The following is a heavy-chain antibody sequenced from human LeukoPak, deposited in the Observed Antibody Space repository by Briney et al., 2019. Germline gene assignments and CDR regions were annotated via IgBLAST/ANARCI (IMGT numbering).Heavy chain of an antibody. Sequence: SETLSLTCTVSGGSISSYYWSWIRQLPGKGLEWIGNMYYSGSTNYNPSLKSRVMISVDTSKNQFSLKLSSVTAADTAVYYCARTPQNYYYYGMDVWAQGTTVTVSS. CDR3: ARTPQNYYYYGMDV. J-gene: IGHJ6*02. CDR2: MYYSGST. CDR1: GGSISSYY. V-gene: IGHV4-59*01.